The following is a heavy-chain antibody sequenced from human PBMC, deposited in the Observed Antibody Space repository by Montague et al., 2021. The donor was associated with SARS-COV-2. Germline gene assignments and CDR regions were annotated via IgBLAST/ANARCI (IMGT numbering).Heavy chain of an antibody. Sequence: SLRLSRAASGFTFSTYAMSWVRRAPGKGLEWVSAISGSGDKTCYADSVKGRFTISRDNSKNTVSLQMNSLRVEDTAVYYCAKDLFCSGGDCYFYGMDLWGQGTTVTVSS. D-gene: IGHD2-15*01. V-gene: IGHV3-23*01. CDR2: ISGSGDKT. CDR1: GFTFSTYA. CDR3: AKDLFCSGGDCYFYGMDL. J-gene: IGHJ6*02.